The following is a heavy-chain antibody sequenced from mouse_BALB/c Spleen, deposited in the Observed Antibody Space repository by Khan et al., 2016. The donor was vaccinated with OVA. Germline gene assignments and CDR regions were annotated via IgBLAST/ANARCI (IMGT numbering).Heavy chain of an antibody. J-gene: IGHJ3*01. CDR3: VRRRAY. CDR1: GYSITRDYA. V-gene: IGHV3-2*02. CDR2: ITYSGRT. Sequence: EVQLQESGPGLVKPSQSLSLTCTVTGYSITRDYAWNWIRQFPGNKLEWMGYITYSGRTSYTPSLKSRISITRDTYKNQFFLQLNYVTTEDTATYYSVRRRAYWGQGTLVTISA.